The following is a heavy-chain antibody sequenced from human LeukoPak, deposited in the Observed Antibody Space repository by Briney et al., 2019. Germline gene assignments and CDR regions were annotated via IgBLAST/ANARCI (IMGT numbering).Heavy chain of an antibody. CDR1: GFTFDDYA. CDR2: ISGDGGST. CDR3: AKDEGRSGSSPSPYFDY. J-gene: IGHJ4*02. V-gene: IGHV3-43*02. Sequence: PGGSLRLSCAAPGFTFDDYAMHWVRQAPGKGLEWVSLISGDGGSTYYADSVKGRFTISRDNSKNTLYLQMNSLRAEDTAVYYCAKDEGRSGSSPSPYFDYWGQGTLVTVSS. D-gene: IGHD6-6*01.